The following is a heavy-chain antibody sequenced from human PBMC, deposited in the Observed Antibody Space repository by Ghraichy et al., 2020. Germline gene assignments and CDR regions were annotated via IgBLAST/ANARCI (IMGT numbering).Heavy chain of an antibody. CDR1: GFTFSSYW. D-gene: IGHD1-26*01. CDR2: IKQDGSEK. CDR3: ARDLEWELLGNWYFDL. Sequence: GGSLNISCAASGFTFSSYWMSWVRQAPGKGLEWVANIKQDGSEKYYVDSVKGRFTISRDNAKNSLYLQMNSLRAEDTAVYYCARDLEWELLGNWYFDLWGRGTLVTVSS. J-gene: IGHJ2*01. V-gene: IGHV3-7*01.